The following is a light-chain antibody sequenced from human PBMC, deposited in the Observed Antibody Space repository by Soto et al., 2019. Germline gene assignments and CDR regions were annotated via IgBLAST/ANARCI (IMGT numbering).Light chain of an antibody. CDR1: QSISSW. J-gene: IGKJ5*01. V-gene: IGKV1-5*01. CDR2: DAS. Sequence: IQMTQSPSILSASVGDRVTITCRASQSISSWLAWYQQKPGKAPKLLIYDASSLESGVPSRFSGSGSGTEFTLTISSLQPDDFATYYCQQYNSYSRTFGQGTRLEIK. CDR3: QQYNSYSRT.